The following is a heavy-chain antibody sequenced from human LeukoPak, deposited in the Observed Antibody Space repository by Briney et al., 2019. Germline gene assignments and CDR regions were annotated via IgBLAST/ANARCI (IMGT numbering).Heavy chain of an antibody. D-gene: IGHD2-2*01. CDR2: INPDSGDT. J-gene: IGHJ4*02. CDR1: GYTFTGYH. V-gene: IGHV1-2*06. Sequence: ASVKVSCRASGYTFTGYHIHWVRQAPGQGLEWMGRINPDSGDTNYAQNFQGRVTMTRDTSINTAYMELSRLRSDDTAVYYCARDYCSSTSCLFDYWGQGTLVTVSS. CDR3: ARDYCSSTSCLFDY.